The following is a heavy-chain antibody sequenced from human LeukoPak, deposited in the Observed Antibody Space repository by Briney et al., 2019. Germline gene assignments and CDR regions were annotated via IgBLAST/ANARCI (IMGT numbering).Heavy chain of an antibody. Sequence: PGGSLRLSCAASGFTFNNYAMTWVRQAPGKGLEWVSAVSGRGDSTYYADSVKGRFTISRDNSKNTLYLQMNSLRAEDTAVYHCAKAPPAATHYYYGMDVWGQGTTVTVSS. CDR1: GFTFNNYA. CDR3: AKAPPAATHYYYGMDV. V-gene: IGHV3-23*01. D-gene: IGHD2-15*01. CDR2: VSGRGDST. J-gene: IGHJ6*02.